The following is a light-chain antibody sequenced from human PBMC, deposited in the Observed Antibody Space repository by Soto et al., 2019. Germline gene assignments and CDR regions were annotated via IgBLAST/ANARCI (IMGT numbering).Light chain of an antibody. J-gene: IGLJ1*01. CDR3: SSYRCSSTHV. Sequence: QSALTQPASVSGSPGQSITISCTGTSSDVGGYDYVSWYQQHPGKAPKLMIFESSNRPSGVSNRFSGSTSGNTASLTISGLQAEDEAEYYFSSYRCSSTHVFGTGTKLTVL. CDR2: ESS. V-gene: IGLV2-14*01. CDR1: SSDVGGYDY.